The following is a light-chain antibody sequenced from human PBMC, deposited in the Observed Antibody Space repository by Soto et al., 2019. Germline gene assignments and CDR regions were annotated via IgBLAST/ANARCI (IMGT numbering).Light chain of an antibody. CDR2: SNN. V-gene: IGLV1-44*01. Sequence: QAVVTQPPSASGTPGQRVTISCSGSSSNIGSNTVNWYQQLPGTAPKLLIYSNNQRTSGVPDRFSGSKSGTAASLAISGLQSEDDADYYCAAWDDSLNGVVFGGGTKLTVL. CDR3: AAWDDSLNGVV. CDR1: SSNIGSNT. J-gene: IGLJ2*01.